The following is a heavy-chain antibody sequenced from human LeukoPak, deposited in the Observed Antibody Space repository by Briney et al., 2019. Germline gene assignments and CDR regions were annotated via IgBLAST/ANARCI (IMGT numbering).Heavy chain of an antibody. CDR2: ISSSSDYI. CDR1: GFTFSNYN. Sequence: GGSLRLSCAVSGFTFSNYNMNWVRQAPGKGLEWVSSISSSSDYIYYADSVKGRFTISRDNAKNSLYLQMNSLRTEDTAVYYCARGTVMATMGSWFDPWGQGTLVTVSS. J-gene: IGHJ5*02. V-gene: IGHV3-21*01. D-gene: IGHD5-24*01. CDR3: ARGTVMATMGSWFDP.